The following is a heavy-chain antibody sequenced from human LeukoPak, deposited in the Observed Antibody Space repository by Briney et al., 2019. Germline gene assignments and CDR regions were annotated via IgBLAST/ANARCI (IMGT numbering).Heavy chain of an antibody. J-gene: IGHJ4*02. CDR1: GITVSSTF. D-gene: IGHD1-26*01. V-gene: IGHV3-66*01. CDR3: TRGSVDVSYYDY. CDR2: IQGGGAT. Sequence: GGSLRLSCAASGITVSSTFMSWVQQAPGKGLGWISVIQGGGATYYADSVRGRFTIARDSSTNTLHLQMNSLRAEDTAVYYCTRGSVDVSYYDYWGQGTLVTVSS.